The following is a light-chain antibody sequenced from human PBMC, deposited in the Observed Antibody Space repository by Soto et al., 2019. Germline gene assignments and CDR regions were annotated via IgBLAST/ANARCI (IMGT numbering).Light chain of an antibody. Sequence: DIQMIQSPSSVSASVGDTVTITCRASQGISNWLAWYQQKPGKAPNLLIYAASNLQSGVPSRFSGSASGTDFTLTISSLQPEDFATYYCQQGDSFPIAFGQGTRLEIK. J-gene: IGKJ5*01. CDR3: QQGDSFPIA. CDR1: QGISNW. V-gene: IGKV1-12*01. CDR2: AAS.